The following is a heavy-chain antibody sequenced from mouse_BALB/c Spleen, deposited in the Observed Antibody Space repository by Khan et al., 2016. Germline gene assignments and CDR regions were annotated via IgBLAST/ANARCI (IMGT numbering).Heavy chain of an antibody. CDR3: ARWDLGRGAY. J-gene: IGHJ3*01. CDR2: INTYTGEP. CDR1: GYTFTNYG. D-gene: IGHD4-1*01. Sequence: QIQLVQSGPELKKPGETVKISCKASGYTFTNYGMNWVKQAPGKGLKWMGWINTYTGEPTYADDFKGRFAFSLETSASTAYLQINNLKNEETATYFGARWDLGRGAYWGQGTLVTVSA. V-gene: IGHV9-3-1*01.